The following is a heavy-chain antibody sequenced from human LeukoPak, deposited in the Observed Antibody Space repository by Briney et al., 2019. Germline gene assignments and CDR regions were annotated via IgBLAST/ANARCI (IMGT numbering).Heavy chain of an antibody. J-gene: IGHJ4*02. CDR3: ARAQWDSSGYYSFDY. Sequence: PGGSLRLSCAASGFNFDDYGMSWVRQAPGKGLEWVSGINWNDGRAGYADSVKGRFTISRDNAKNSLYLQMNSLRAEDTALYYCARAQWDSSGYYSFDYWGQGTLVTVSS. D-gene: IGHD3-22*01. CDR2: INWNDGRA. V-gene: IGHV3-20*04. CDR1: GFNFDDYG.